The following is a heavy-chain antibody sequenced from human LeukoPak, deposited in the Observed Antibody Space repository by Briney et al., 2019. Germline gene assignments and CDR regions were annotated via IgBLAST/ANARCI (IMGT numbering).Heavy chain of an antibody. CDR3: ARGGPSSAFDI. Sequence: SETLSLTCTVSGGSISSYYWSWIRQPPGKGLEWIGYIYYSGSTNYNPSLKSRVTISVDTSKNQFSLKLSSVTAADTAVYYCARGGPSSAFDIWGQGTMVTVSS. D-gene: IGHD7-27*01. CDR1: GGSISSYY. J-gene: IGHJ3*02. CDR2: IYYSGST. V-gene: IGHV4-59*01.